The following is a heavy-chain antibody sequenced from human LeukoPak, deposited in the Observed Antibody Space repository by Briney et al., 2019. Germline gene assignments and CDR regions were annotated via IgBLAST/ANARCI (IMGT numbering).Heavy chain of an antibody. J-gene: IGHJ3*02. Sequence: ASVKVSCKPSGGTFNSYAISWVRQAPGRGLEWMGGIIPIFDISNHAQKFQGRISITADRFTTTAYLELSSLRSEDTAVYYCARELVAASIPHKHGAFNIWGQGTMVTVSS. CDR3: ARELVAASIPHKHGAFNI. CDR2: IIPIFDIS. D-gene: IGHD2-2*01. V-gene: IGHV1-69*10. CDR1: GGTFNSYA.